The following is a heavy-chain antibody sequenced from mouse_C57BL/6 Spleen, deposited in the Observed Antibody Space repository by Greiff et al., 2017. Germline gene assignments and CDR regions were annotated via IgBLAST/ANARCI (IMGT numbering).Heavy chain of an antibody. CDR2: IDPSDSYT. V-gene: IGHV1-50*01. CDR3: ARLDDGYYF. CDR1: GYTFTSYW. Sequence: QVQLQQPGAELVKPGASVKLSCKASGYTFTSYWMQWVKQRPGQGLEWIGEIDPSDSYTNYNQKFKGKATLTVDTSSRTAYMQLSSLTAEDSAVYYCARLDDGYYFWGQGTTLTVSS. D-gene: IGHD2-3*01. J-gene: IGHJ2*01.